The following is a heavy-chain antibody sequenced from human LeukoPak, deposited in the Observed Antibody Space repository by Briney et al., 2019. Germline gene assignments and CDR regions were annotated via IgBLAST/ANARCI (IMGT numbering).Heavy chain of an antibody. CDR2: LYYSGIT. Sequence: SETLSLTCTVSGGSISSDDSSWSWIRQPPGKRLEWIGYLYYSGITFYNPSLRSRVTISVDTSKNQFSLKLSSVTAADTAVYYCARGGLSYYYMDVWGKGTTVTVSS. J-gene: IGHJ6*03. CDR3: ARGGLSYYYMDV. V-gene: IGHV4-61*08. CDR1: GGSISSDDSS.